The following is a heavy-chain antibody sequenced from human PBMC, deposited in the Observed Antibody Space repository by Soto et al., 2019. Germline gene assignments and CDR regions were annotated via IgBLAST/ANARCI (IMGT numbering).Heavy chain of an antibody. V-gene: IGHV3-66*01. CDR3: ARDLDTAWAPWLDH. D-gene: IGHD5-18*01. CDR1: GFTVRGNY. J-gene: IGHJ4*02. CDR2: IYNDGST. Sequence: EVQLVESGGGLVQPGGSLRLSCAASGFTVRGNYMSWAHQAPGKGLEWVSVIYNDGSTYYADSVKGRFTISRDNSKSTLYLQMNSLRAEDTAVYYCARDLDTAWAPWLDHWAQGTLVTVSS.